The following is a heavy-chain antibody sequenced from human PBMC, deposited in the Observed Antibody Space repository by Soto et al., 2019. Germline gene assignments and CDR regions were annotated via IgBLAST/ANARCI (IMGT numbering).Heavy chain of an antibody. CDR1: GGSISSYY. V-gene: IGHV4-59*01. CDR3: ASGRNGILFGELLTPHYFDD. Sequence: PSETLSLTCTVSGGSISSYYWSWIRQPPGKGLEWIGYIYYSGSTNYNPSLKSRVTISVDTSKNQFSLKLSSVTAADTAVYYCASGRNGILFGELLTPHYFDDWCQGTLVTVTS. D-gene: IGHD3-10*01. CDR2: IYYSGST. J-gene: IGHJ4*02.